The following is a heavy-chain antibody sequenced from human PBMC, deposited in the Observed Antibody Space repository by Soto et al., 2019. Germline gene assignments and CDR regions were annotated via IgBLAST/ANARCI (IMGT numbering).Heavy chain of an antibody. CDR1: GYTFTSYA. D-gene: IGHD4-4*01. CDR3: ASSYSNYALIDYYYYGMDV. J-gene: IGHJ6*02. V-gene: IGHV1-3*01. Sequence: GASVKVSCKASGYTFTSYAMHWVRQAPGQRLEWMGWINAGNGNTKYSQKFQGRVTITRDTSASTAYMELSSLRSEDTAVYYCASSYSNYALIDYYYYGMDVWGQGTTVTVS. CDR2: INAGNGNT.